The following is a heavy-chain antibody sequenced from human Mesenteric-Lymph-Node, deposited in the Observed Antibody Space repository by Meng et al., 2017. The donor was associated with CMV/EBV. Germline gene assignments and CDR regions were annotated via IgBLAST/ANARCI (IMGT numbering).Heavy chain of an antibody. Sequence: GGSLRLSCTASGFTFGDYAMSWVRQAPGKGLEWVGFIRSKAYGGTTEYAASVKGRFTISRDDSKSIAYLQMNSLKTEDTAVYYCTTSITTVRDYWGQGTLVTVSS. CDR3: TTSITTVRDY. CDR1: GFTFGDYA. D-gene: IGHD4-17*01. J-gene: IGHJ4*02. CDR2: IRSKAYGGTT. V-gene: IGHV3-49*04.